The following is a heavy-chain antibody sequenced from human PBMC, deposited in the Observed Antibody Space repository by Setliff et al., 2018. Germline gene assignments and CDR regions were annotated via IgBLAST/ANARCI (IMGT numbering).Heavy chain of an antibody. D-gene: IGHD3-3*01. CDR3: ARDVFDFRTGEGGP. V-gene: IGHV3-21*01. J-gene: IGHJ5*02. Sequence: GGSLRLSCGASGFTFRKYWMYWVRQVPGKGLEWVSSISGSSGGEIHYADSVKGRFTISRDNPRSTLYLQMNSLRAEDTAVYYCARDVFDFRTGEGGPWGQGTRVTVSS. CDR2: ISGSSGGEI. CDR1: GFTFRKYW.